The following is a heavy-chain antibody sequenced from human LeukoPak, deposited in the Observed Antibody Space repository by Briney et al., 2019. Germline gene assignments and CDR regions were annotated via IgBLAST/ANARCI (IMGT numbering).Heavy chain of an antibody. Sequence: GGSLRLSCAASGFTPSSYWMTWVRQAPGKGLEGVANRKQDGSEKHYVDSVKDRFTISRHNAKNSLYLQMDSLRAEDTAVYYCARDSESLISSDWGQGTLVTVSS. J-gene: IGHJ4*02. V-gene: IGHV3-7*04. CDR1: GFTPSSYW. CDR2: RKQDGSEK. CDR3: ARDSESLISSD. D-gene: IGHD3-10*01.